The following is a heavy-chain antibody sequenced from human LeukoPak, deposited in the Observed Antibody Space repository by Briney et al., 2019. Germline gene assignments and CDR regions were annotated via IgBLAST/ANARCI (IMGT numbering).Heavy chain of an antibody. CDR1: GGSISSADHY. J-gene: IGHJ4*02. D-gene: IGHD6-25*01. Sequence: PSETLSLTCTVSGGSISSADHYWSWIRQPPGKGLEWMGYIYHSGSTYYNPAHESRATISVETAKTQFSLRLSPATVADTAVYSCVRYARIAADGHRISSTFDYWGQGMLVTVSS. CDR2: IYHSGST. V-gene: IGHV4-30-4*01. CDR3: VRYARIAADGHRISSTFDY.